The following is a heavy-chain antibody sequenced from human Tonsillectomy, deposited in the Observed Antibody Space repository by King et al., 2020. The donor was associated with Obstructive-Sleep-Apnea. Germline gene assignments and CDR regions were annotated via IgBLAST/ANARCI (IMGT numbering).Heavy chain of an antibody. Sequence: VQLVESGAEVKKPGASVKVSCKASGYTFTCYYIHWVRQAPGQGLEWMGWSSPKSGATKYAQKFHDRVTMTRDTSISTAYMDLSRLRSDDTAIYYCARDMSAYDSTSPAYWGQGTLVTVSS. J-gene: IGHJ4*02. V-gene: IGHV1-2*02. CDR3: ARDMSAYDSTSPAY. CDR2: SSPKSGAT. CDR1: GYTFTCYY. D-gene: IGHD3-10*01.